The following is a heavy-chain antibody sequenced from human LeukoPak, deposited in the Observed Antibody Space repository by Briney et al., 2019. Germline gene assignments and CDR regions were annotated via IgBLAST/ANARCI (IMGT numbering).Heavy chain of an antibody. J-gene: IGHJ3*02. D-gene: IGHD6-13*01. Sequence: SETLSLTCAVYGGSFSGCYWSWIRQPPGKGLEWIGEINHSGSTNYNPSLKSRVTISVDTSKNQFSLKLSSVTAADTAVYYCARGKASSSWYAPLAFDIWGQGTMVTVSS. CDR2: INHSGST. CDR3: ARGKASSSWYAPLAFDI. V-gene: IGHV4-34*01. CDR1: GGSFSGCY.